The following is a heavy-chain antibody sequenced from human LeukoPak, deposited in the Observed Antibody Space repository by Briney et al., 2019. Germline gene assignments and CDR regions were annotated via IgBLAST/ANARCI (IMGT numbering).Heavy chain of an antibody. D-gene: IGHD2-2*01. Sequence: SETLSLTCAVSGGSISSGGYSWSWIRQPPGKGLEWIGYIYHSGSTYYNPSLKSRVTISVDRSKNQFSLKLSSVTAADTAVYYCVRGYCSSTSCPDWFDPWGQGTLVTVSS. J-gene: IGHJ5*02. V-gene: IGHV4-30-2*01. CDR3: VRGYCSSTSCPDWFDP. CDR2: IYHSGST. CDR1: GGSISSGGYS.